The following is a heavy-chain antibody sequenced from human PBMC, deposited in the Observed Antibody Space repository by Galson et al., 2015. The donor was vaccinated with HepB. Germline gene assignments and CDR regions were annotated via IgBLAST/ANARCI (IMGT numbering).Heavy chain of an antibody. CDR1: GFQSHDYA. D-gene: IGHD2-15*01. CDR2: ISWSGDII. J-gene: IGHJ6*02. Sequence: SLRLSCAGSGFQSHDYAMHWVRQRPGKGLEWVSGISWSGDIINYGDSVRGRFTISRDNAKRSLFLQMNRLRPEDTALYYCGKERGRSCSGSNCYMVEDYYYGLDVWGQGTTVTVSS. V-gene: IGHV3-9*02. CDR3: GKERGRSCSGSNCYMVEDYYYGLDV.